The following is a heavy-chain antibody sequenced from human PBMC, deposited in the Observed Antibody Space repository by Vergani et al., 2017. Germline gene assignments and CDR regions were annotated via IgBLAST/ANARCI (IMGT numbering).Heavy chain of an antibody. CDR2: ISSDGSNK. V-gene: IGHV3-30*18. Sequence: QVQLVESGGGVVQPGRSLRLSCAASGFTFSSYGMHWVRQAPGKGLEWVAVISSDGSNKYYADSVKGRFTIPRDNSKNTLYLQMNSLRAEDTSVYYCAKGGAFDIWGQGTMVTVSS. CDR3: AKGGAFDI. D-gene: IGHD1-26*01. CDR1: GFTFSSYG. J-gene: IGHJ3*02.